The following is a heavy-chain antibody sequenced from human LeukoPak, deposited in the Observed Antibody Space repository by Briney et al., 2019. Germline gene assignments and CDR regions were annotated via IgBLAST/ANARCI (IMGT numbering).Heavy chain of an antibody. CDR3: ARGSSSWLPDY. J-gene: IGHJ4*02. D-gene: IGHD6-13*01. V-gene: IGHV3-11*01. CDR2: ISSSGSTI. CDR1: GFTVSGNY. Sequence: QPGGSLRLSCAASGFTVSGNYMSWVRQAPGKGLEWVSYISSSGSTIYYADSVKGRFTISRDNAKNSLYLQMNSLRAEDTAVYYCARGSSSWLPDYWGQGILVTVSS.